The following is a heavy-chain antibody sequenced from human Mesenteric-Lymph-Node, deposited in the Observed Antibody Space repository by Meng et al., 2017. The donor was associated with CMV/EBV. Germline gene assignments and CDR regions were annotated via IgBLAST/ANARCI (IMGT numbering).Heavy chain of an antibody. CDR2: ISGSGGST. Sequence: GGSLRLSCAASGFTFSSYWMHWVRQAPGKGLEWVSAISGSGGSTYYADSVKGRFTISRDNSKNTLYLQMNSLRAEDTAVYYCAKVRNYYYGMDVWGQGTTVTVSS. V-gene: IGHV3-23*01. CDR3: AKVRNYYYGMDV. J-gene: IGHJ6*02. CDR1: GFTFSSYW.